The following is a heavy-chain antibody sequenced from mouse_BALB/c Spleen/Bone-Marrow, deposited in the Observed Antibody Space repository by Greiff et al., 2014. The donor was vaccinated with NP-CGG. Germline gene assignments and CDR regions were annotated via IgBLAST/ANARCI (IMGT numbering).Heavy chain of an antibody. V-gene: IGHV1S132*01. CDR3: ARRRVNWEAMDY. Sequence: QVQLKESGAELVKPGASVKLSCKTSGYTFTSYWIQWVKQRPGQGLGWIGEIFPGTGTTYYNEKFKGKATLTIDTSSSTAYMQLSSLTSEDSAVYFCARRRVNWEAMDYWGQGTSVTVSS. D-gene: IGHD4-1*01. CDR2: IFPGTGTT. J-gene: IGHJ4*01. CDR1: GYTFTSYW.